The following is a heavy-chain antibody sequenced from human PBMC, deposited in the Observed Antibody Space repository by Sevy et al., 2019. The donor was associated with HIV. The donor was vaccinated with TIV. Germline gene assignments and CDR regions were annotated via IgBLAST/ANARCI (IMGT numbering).Heavy chain of an antibody. J-gene: IGHJ4*02. CDR2: IYYSGST. Sequence: SETLSLTCAVYGGSISSYYWSWIRQPPGKGLEWIGYIYYSGSTNYNPSLKSRVTISVDTSKNQFSLKLSSVTAADTAVYYCARDMLGYCSSTSCYAEGYFDYWGQGTLVTVSS. CDR1: GGSISSYY. D-gene: IGHD2-2*01. V-gene: IGHV4-59*01. CDR3: ARDMLGYCSSTSCYAEGYFDY.